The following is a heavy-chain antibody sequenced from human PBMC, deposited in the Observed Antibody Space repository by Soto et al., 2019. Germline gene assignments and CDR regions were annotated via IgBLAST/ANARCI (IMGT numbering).Heavy chain of an antibody. Sequence: GASVKVSCKASGGTFSSYAISWVRQAPGQGLEWMGGIIPIFGTANYAQKFQGRVTITADESTSTAYMELSSLRSEDTAVYYCASRRGIAADGAQPIDAFDIWGQGPTVTV. CDR1: GGTFSSYA. D-gene: IGHD6-13*01. V-gene: IGHV1-69*13. J-gene: IGHJ3*02. CDR2: IIPIFGTA. CDR3: ASRRGIAADGAQPIDAFDI.